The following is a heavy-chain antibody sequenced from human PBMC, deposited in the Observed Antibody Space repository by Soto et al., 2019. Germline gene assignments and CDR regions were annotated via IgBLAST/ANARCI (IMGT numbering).Heavy chain of an antibody. V-gene: IGHV3-30-3*01. J-gene: IGHJ5*02. CDR1: GFTFSSYS. D-gene: IGHD1-20*01. CDR3: ARAVNWNRIGWFGP. CDR2: ISYDGINK. Sequence: GGSLRLSCAASGFTFSSYSIHWVRQAPGKGLEWVAVISYDGINKYYADSVKGRFTISRDNSKNTLYMQMNSLRAEDTAVYYCARAVNWNRIGWFGPWGQGTLVKVSS.